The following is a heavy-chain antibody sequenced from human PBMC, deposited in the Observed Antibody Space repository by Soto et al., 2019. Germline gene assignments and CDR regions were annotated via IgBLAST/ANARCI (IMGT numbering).Heavy chain of an antibody. Sequence: GSLRLSCAASGFIFSDYHMTWIRQAPGKGLECVSYISSSGDTIYYADSVKGRFTISRDNGKNSLYLQMNSLRADDTAVYYCARDRRISGVDRGLDYWGQGT. CDR2: ISSSGDTI. J-gene: IGHJ4*02. CDR1: GFIFSDYH. V-gene: IGHV3-11*01. CDR3: ARDRRISGVDRGLDY. D-gene: IGHD2-21*01.